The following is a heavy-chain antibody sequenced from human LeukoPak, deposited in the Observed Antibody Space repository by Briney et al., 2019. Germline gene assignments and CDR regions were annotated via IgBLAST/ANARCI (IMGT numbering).Heavy chain of an antibody. CDR2: IYYSGNT. D-gene: IGHD6-6*01. J-gene: IGHJ6*02. CDR1: RGSISSGGYY. Sequence: PSETLSLTCTVSRGSISSGGYYWSWIRQHPGKGLEWIGYIYYSGNTHYNPSLKSRVTISVDTSKNQFSLKLTSVTAADTAVYYCARKTVAGSSSVGGMDVWGQGTTVTVSS. V-gene: IGHV4-31*03. CDR3: ARKTVAGSSSVGGMDV.